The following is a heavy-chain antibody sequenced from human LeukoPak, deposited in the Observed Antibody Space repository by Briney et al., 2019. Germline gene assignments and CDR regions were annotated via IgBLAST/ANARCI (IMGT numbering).Heavy chain of an antibody. CDR2: ISYDGSNK. D-gene: IGHD3-3*02. Sequence: GRSLRLSCAASGFTFSSYAMHWVRQAPGKGLEWVAVISYDGSNKYYADSVKGRFIISRDNSKNTLYLQMNSLRAEDTAVYYCARDRGPFLEWLLGGYYYGMDVWGQGTTVTVSS. CDR1: GFTFSSYA. V-gene: IGHV3-30-3*01. J-gene: IGHJ6*02. CDR3: ARDRGPFLEWLLGGYYYGMDV.